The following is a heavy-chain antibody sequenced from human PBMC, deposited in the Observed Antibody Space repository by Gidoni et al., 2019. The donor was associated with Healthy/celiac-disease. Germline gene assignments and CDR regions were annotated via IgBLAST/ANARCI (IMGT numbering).Heavy chain of an antibody. Sequence: EVQLVESGGGLVKPGGSLRLSCAASGFTFSSYSLNWVRQAPGKGLEWVSSISSSSSYIYYADSVKGRFTISRDNAKNSLYLQMNSMRAEDTAVYYCARDTRYCSGGSCVKYYYYGMDVWGQGTTVTVSS. CDR3: ARDTRYCSGGSCVKYYYYGMDV. J-gene: IGHJ6*02. V-gene: IGHV3-21*01. CDR1: GFTFSSYS. D-gene: IGHD2-15*01. CDR2: ISSSSSYI.